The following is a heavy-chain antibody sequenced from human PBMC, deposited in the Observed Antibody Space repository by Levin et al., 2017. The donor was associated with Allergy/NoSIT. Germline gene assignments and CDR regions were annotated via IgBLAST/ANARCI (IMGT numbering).Heavy chain of an antibody. CDR3: ARDLAGLVVAETDGDY. D-gene: IGHD3-16*02. V-gene: IGHV3-23*01. CDR2: VSGSGSRT. Sequence: PGGSLRLSCAASGFTFSSYAMNWVRQAPGKGLEWVSTVSGSGSRTDYAESVKGRFTISRDNSKNTMYLQMNSLRAEDTAIYYCARDLAGLVVAETDGDYWGQGTLVTVSS. J-gene: IGHJ4*02. CDR1: GFTFSSYA.